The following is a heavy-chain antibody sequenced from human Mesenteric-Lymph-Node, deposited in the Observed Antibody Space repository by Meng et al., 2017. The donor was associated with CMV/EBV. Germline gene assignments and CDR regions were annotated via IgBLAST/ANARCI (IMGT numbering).Heavy chain of an antibody. Sequence: SETLSLTCTVSGGSVSSGSYYWSWIRQPPGKGLEWIGYIYYSGSTNYNPSLKSRVTISVDTSKNQFSLKLISVTAADTAVYYCTRGDYWGQATLVTVSS. CDR1: GGSVSSGSYY. V-gene: IGHV4-61*01. J-gene: IGHJ4*02. CDR3: TRGDY. CDR2: IYYSGST.